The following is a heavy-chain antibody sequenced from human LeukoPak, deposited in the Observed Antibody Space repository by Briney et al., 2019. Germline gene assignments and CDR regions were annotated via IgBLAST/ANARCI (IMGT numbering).Heavy chain of an antibody. J-gene: IGHJ4*02. D-gene: IGHD3-10*01. CDR1: GYTLTGYY. CDR2: INPNSGGT. CDR3: ARDSGYYGSGSYIH. Sequence: ASVKVSCKASGYTLTGYYMHWVRQAPGQGLEWMGRINPNSGGTNYAQKFQGRVTMTRDTSISTAYMELSRLRSDDTAVYYCARDSGYYGSGSYIHWGQGTLVTVSS. V-gene: IGHV1-2*06.